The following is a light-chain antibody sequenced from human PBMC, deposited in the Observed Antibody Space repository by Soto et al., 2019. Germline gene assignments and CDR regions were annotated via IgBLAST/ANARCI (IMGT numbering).Light chain of an antibody. V-gene: IGKV1-6*01. J-gene: IGKJ1*01. CDR3: LQAYGDSWT. CDR1: RDVGSD. Sequence: QMTQSPSSLSASVGEKIIITCRASRDVGSDVSWYQQKPGQAPKLLIYAASNLYTGVPSRFSGGRSGTEFTLTISSLQPEDFASYYCLQAYGDSWTFGQGTKVEIE. CDR2: AAS.